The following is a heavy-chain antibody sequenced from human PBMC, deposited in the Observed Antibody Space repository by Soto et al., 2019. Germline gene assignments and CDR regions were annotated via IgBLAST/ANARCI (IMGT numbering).Heavy chain of an antibody. CDR2: INWNGGST. Sequence: TGGSLRLSCAASGFTFDDYGMSWVRQAPGKGLEWVSGINWNGGSTGYADSVKRRFTISRDNAKNSLYLQMNSLRAEDTALYYCARGHGTYYYDSSGYRDAFDIWGQGTMVTVSS. D-gene: IGHD3-22*01. V-gene: IGHV3-20*04. J-gene: IGHJ3*02. CDR3: ARGHGTYYYDSSGYRDAFDI. CDR1: GFTFDDYG.